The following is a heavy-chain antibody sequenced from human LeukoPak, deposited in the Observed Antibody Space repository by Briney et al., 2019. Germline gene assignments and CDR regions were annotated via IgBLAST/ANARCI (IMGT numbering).Heavy chain of an antibody. CDR3: ARLAVPPGNRGWYYEQ. CDR1: GFIFRDYW. Sequence: GGSLRLSCAASGFIFRDYWMSWVRQGPGEGPEWVANIHQGGSERYYVDSVKGRFTISRDNAKNSLDLQMNSLRVEDTAIYYCARLAVPPGNRGWYYEQWGQGTLVTVSS. D-gene: IGHD2-2*01. J-gene: IGHJ4*02. V-gene: IGHV3-7*03. CDR2: IHQGGSER.